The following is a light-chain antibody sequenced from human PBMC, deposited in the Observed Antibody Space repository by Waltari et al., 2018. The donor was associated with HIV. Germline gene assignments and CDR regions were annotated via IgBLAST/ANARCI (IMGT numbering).Light chain of an antibody. CDR3: EVWDMKTDVAV. CDR1: NIGGHG. CDR2: GST. J-gene: IGLJ3*02. V-gene: IGLV3-21*02. Sequence: SYVLTQAPSVSVAPGQAARITCGGDNIGGHGVPLYQHKAGRAPLLLIYGSTDRPSGIPERFSGFNSGNTATLTISVVEPGDEADYYCEVWDMKTDVAVFGGGTKLTVL.